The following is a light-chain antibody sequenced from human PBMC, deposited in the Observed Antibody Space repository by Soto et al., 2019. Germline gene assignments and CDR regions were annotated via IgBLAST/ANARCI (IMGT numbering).Light chain of an antibody. V-gene: IGKV3-20*01. CDR3: QQFSNYPHV. CDR2: DTS. Sequence: ETVLTQSPGTLSLSPGERATVSCRASQSVCGSSLAWYQQRPGQAPRLLIYDTSKRATGIPDRFSGSGSGTDFTLTISSLQPEDFAIYYCQQFSNYPHVFGQGTRLEIK. CDR1: QSVCGSS. J-gene: IGKJ5*01.